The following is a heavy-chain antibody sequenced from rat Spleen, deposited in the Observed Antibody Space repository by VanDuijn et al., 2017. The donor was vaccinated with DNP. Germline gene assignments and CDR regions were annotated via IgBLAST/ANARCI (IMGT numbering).Heavy chain of an antibody. CDR3: SRRVYGSFWYFDF. Sequence: EVQLVESGGGLVQPGRSLKLSCAASGFTFSDYNMAWVRQAPKKGLEWVATISYDGSSTSYRDSVKGRFTISRDNAKSTLYLQMDSLRSEDMATYYCSRRVYGSFWYFDFWGPGTMVTVSS. V-gene: IGHV5-7*01. CDR2: ISYDGSST. J-gene: IGHJ1*01. CDR1: GFTFSDYN. D-gene: IGHD1-8*01.